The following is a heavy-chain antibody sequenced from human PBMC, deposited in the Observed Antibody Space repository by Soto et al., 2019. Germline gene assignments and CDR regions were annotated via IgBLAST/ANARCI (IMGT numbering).Heavy chain of an antibody. J-gene: IGHJ6*02. CDR3: ARGLLLQYFDWLLYPGDYGMDV. D-gene: IGHD3-9*01. Sequence: GASVKVSCKASGYTFTGYYMHWVRQAPGRGLEWMGWINPNSGGTNYAQKFQGWVTMTRDTSISTAYMELSRLRSDDTAVYYCARGLLLQYFDWLLYPGDYGMDVWGQGTTVTVSS. CDR1: GYTFTGYY. V-gene: IGHV1-2*04. CDR2: INPNSGGT.